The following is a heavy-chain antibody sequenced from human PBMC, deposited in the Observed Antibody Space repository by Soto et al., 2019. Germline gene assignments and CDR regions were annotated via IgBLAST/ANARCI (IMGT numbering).Heavy chain of an antibody. CDR3: SYYYDSSGYYPRDY. Sequence: EVQLLESGGGLVQPGGSLRLSCAASGFTFSSYAMSWVRQAPGKGLEWVSAISGSGGSTYYADSVKGRFTISRDNSKNTLYLQMNSLRAEDTAVYYCSYYYDSSGYYPRDYWGQGTLVTVSS. V-gene: IGHV3-23*01. D-gene: IGHD3-22*01. J-gene: IGHJ4*02. CDR2: ISGSGGST. CDR1: GFTFSSYA.